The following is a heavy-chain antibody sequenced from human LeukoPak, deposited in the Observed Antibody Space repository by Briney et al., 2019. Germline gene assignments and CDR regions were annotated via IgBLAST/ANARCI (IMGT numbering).Heavy chain of an antibody. Sequence: PGGSLRLSCAASGFTFSSHWMTWVRQAPGKGLEWVANINQDGSEEYYVDSLMGRFSISRDNTKKSLYLRMNSLRADDTAVYYCARDATPDGVILDCWGQGALVTVSS. CDR3: ARDATPDGVILDC. CDR1: GFTFSSHW. CDR2: INQDGSEE. V-gene: IGHV3-7*05. D-gene: IGHD2-8*02. J-gene: IGHJ4*02.